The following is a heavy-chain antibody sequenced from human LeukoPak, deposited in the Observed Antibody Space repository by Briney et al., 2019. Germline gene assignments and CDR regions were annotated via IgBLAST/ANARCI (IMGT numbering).Heavy chain of an antibody. Sequence: GGSLKLSCAACGFTHNNYARSWVRQAPGKGLEWVSGISGSSSHTADAESVKGRFTISRDNFRNTLYLQIHSLIADDTAVYWSPKESDMCNADPERGFDSWGQGTLVTVSS. CDR2: ISGSSSHT. CDR3: PKESDMCNADPERGFDS. V-gene: IGHV3-23*01. J-gene: IGHJ4*02. D-gene: IGHD2-2*01. CDR1: GFTHNNYA.